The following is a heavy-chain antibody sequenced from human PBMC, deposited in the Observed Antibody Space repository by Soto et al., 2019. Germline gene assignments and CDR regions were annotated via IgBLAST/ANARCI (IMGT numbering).Heavy chain of an antibody. D-gene: IGHD5-18*01. V-gene: IGHV4-61*08. J-gene: IGHJ5*02. CDR1: GGSVSSGDYY. Sequence: PSETLSLTCTVSGGSVSSGDYYWSWIRQPPGKGLEWIGYIYYSGNTNYNPSLKSRVIISVDTSKNLFSLKLTSVTAADTAVYYCARIPVDTCMIYWLDPWGQGTLVTVSS. CDR3: ARIPVDTCMIYWLDP. CDR2: IYYSGNT.